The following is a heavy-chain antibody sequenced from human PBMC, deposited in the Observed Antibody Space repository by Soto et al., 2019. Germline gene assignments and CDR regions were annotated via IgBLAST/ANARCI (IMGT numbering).Heavy chain of an antibody. CDR1: GFRFSDHS. CDR2: ISSNSDTT. D-gene: IGHD2-21*02. CDR3: ARLPKGSLVTA. Sequence: VESGGGLVYPGGSLRLSCVASGFRFSDHSMNWVRQAPGKGLQWISYISSNSDTTYYADSVKGRFTVSRDNAKNAFFLQNNSLREGDTGTYYCARLPKGSLVTAWGQGARVTVSS. J-gene: IGHJ4*02. V-gene: IGHV3-48*02.